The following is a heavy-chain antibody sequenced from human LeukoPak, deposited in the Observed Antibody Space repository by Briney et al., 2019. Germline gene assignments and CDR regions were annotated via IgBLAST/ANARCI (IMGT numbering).Heavy chain of an antibody. D-gene: IGHD6-13*01. J-gene: IGHJ4*02. CDR1: GFTFSSYS. Sequence: GGSLRLSCAASGFTFSSYSMNWVRQAPGKGLEWVSSISSSSYIYYADSVKGRFTISRDNAKNSLYLQMNSLRAENTAVYYCAGGSSSWSQGFDYWGQGTLVTVSS. V-gene: IGHV3-21*01. CDR2: ISSSSYI. CDR3: AGGSSSWSQGFDY.